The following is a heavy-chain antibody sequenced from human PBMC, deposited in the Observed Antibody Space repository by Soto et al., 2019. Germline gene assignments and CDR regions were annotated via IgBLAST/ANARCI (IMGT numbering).Heavy chain of an antibody. D-gene: IGHD4-17*01. CDR3: ARGLYGDYADNWFDP. CDR1: GGSISSGGYY. CDR2: IYYSGST. V-gene: IGHV4-31*03. J-gene: IGHJ5*02. Sequence: QVQLQESGPGLVKPSQTLSLTCTVSGGSISSGGYYWSWIRQHPGKGLEWIGYIYYSGSTYYNPSLKIRVTISVDTSKNQFSLKLSSVTAADTAVYYCARGLYGDYADNWFDPWGQGTLVTVSS.